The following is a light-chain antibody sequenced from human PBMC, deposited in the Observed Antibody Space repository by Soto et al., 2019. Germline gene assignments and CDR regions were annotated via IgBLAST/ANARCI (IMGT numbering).Light chain of an antibody. CDR3: QQRSNWPST. Sequence: EIVLTQSPATLSLSPGNRATLSCRASQSVSGYLAWYQQKPGQAPRLLIYDASNRATGIPARFSXXXXXXXXXXTITSLEPEDFAVYYCQQRSNWPSTFGGGTKVEI. CDR1: QSVSGY. J-gene: IGKJ4*01. V-gene: IGKV3-11*01. CDR2: DAS.